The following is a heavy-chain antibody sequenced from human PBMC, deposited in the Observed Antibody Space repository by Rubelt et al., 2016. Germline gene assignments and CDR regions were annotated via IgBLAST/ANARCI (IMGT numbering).Heavy chain of an antibody. D-gene: IGHD1-7*01. V-gene: IGHV4-4*07. CDR1: GASMSDFR. Sequence: QVQLQESGPGLVKPSETLSLTCTVFGASMSDFRVSWIRQSAAKGLEWIGRAFSNGNTMYNPSLESRVTVSVDTSKKQFSLTLTSGTAPDTAIYYCARDYFGTPGNWFNPWGQGVLVTVSS. CDR2: AFSNGNT. CDR3: ARDYFGTPGNWFNP. J-gene: IGHJ5*02.